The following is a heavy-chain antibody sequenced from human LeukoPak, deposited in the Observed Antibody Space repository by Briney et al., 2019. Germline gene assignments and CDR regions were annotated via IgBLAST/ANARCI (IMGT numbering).Heavy chain of an antibody. Sequence: GGSLRLSCAASGFTFSSYGMHWVRQAPGKGLEWVTVISHDGSNKYYVDSVKGRFTISRDNAKNSLYLQMNSLRAEDTAVYYCARDLTQSYDPFWGQGTMVTVSS. V-gene: IGHV3-30*03. CDR1: GFTFSSYG. CDR2: ISHDGSNK. D-gene: IGHD5-12*01. CDR3: ARDLTQSYDPF. J-gene: IGHJ3*01.